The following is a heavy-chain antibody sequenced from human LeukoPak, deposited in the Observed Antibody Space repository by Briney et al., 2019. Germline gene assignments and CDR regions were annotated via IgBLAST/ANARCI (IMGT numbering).Heavy chain of an antibody. V-gene: IGHV3-23*01. D-gene: IGHD3-10*01. Sequence: GGSLRLSCAGSGFTFSSYGMSWVRQAPGKGLEWVSCIRGSGTSTYYADSVKGRFTISRDNSKNTLYLQMNSLRAEDTAVYYCAQVTYGSGTYGAFDYWGQGALVTVSS. CDR3: AQVTYGSGTYGAFDY. J-gene: IGHJ4*02. CDR2: IRGSGTST. CDR1: GFTFSSYG.